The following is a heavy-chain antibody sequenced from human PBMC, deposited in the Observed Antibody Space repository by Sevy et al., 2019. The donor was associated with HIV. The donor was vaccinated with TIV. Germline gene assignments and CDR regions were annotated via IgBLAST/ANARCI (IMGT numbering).Heavy chain of an antibody. V-gene: IGHV1-69*01. J-gene: IGHJ6*02. CDR2: IIPIFGTA. D-gene: IGHD6-19*01. CDR3: ARASYTGLHSSGWYRLYYYGMDV. Sequence: KVSCKASGGTFSSYAISWVRQAPGQGLEWMGGIIPIFGTANYAQKFQGRVTITADESTSTAYMELSSLRSEDTAVYYCARASYTGLHSSGWYRLYYYGMDVWGQGTTVTISS. CDR1: GGTFSSYA.